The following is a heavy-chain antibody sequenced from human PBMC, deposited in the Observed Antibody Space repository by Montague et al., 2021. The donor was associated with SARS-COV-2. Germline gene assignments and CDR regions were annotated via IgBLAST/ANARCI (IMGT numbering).Heavy chain of an antibody. CDR2: ISYSWSN. CDR1: GGSITTDIFY. V-gene: IGHV4-39*01. CDR3: ARYVDACGGHCRNCYFDL. J-gene: IGHJ2*01. Sequence: SETLSLTCTVSGGSITTDIFYWGWVRPRPGKGLKWNGSISYSWSNYSNTSRKSRVTMTVDTSKNQSSMALISLTATDTAMSYYARYVDACGGHCRNCYFDLWGRGTLVTVSS. D-gene: IGHD2-21*02.